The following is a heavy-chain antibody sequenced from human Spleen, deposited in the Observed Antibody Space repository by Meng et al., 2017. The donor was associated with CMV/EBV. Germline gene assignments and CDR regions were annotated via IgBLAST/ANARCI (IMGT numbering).Heavy chain of an antibody. CDR1: GYTFTSYD. J-gene: IGHJ4*02. Sequence: ASVKVSCKASGYTFTSYDINWVRQAPGEGLEWMGWIIPNSGDTNYAQKFQGRVTMTTDTSITTAYMELTRLTSDDTAVYYCARTLYYYGSGSYIPVDNWGQGTLVTVSS. V-gene: IGHV1-2*02. D-gene: IGHD3-10*01. CDR3: ARTLYYYGSGSYIPVDN. CDR2: IIPNSGDT.